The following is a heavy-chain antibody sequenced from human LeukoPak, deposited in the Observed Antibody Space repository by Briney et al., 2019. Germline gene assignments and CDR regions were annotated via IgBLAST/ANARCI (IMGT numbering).Heavy chain of an antibody. Sequence: SSETLSLTCTVSGGSISSYYWSWIRQPAGKGLEWIGRIYTSGSTNYNPSLKSRVTMSVDTSKNQFSPKLSSVAAADTAVYYCARDSSGFVTDYWGQGTLVTVSS. J-gene: IGHJ4*02. V-gene: IGHV4-4*07. CDR2: IYTSGST. CDR1: GGSISSYY. CDR3: ARDSSGFVTDY. D-gene: IGHD3-22*01.